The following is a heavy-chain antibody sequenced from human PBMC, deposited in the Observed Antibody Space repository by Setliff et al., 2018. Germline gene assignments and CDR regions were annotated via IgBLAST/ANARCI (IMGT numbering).Heavy chain of an antibody. CDR1: GFTFSSYA. V-gene: IGHV3-23*01. CDR2: ISGSGGST. Sequence: PGGSLRLSCAASGFTFSSYAMSWVRQAPGKGLEWVSAISGSGGSTYYADSVKGRFTISRDNAKNSLYLQMNSLRAEDTAVYYCARDIGYNFWSGYYTGDDAFDIWGQGTMVTVSS. J-gene: IGHJ3*02. D-gene: IGHD3-3*01. CDR3: ARDIGYNFWSGYYTGDDAFDI.